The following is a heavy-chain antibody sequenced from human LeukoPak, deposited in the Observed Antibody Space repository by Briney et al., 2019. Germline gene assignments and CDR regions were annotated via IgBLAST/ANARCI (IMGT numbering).Heavy chain of an antibody. J-gene: IGHJ4*02. CDR2: IKPDGRET. V-gene: IGHV3-7*01. Sequence: GGSLRLSCAASGFTFSTYWMNWVRQAPGKGLEWVANIKPDGRETYYVDSVKGRFTISRDNAKSSLYLQMNSLRAEDTAVYYCARPTSSSWYAFDYWGQGTLVTVSS. D-gene: IGHD6-13*01. CDR1: GFTFSTYW. CDR3: ARPTSSSWYAFDY.